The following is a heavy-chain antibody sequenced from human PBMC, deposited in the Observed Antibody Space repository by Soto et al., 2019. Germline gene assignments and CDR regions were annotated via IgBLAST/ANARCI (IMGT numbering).Heavy chain of an antibody. CDR2: INAGNGNT. D-gene: IGHD3-10*01. CDR1: GYTFTSYA. Sequence: ASVRVSCKASGYTFTSYAMHWVRQAPGQRLEWMGWINAGNGNTKYSQKFQGRVTITRDTSASTAYMELSSLRSEDTAVYYCARGDTMVRGVIIDYFDYWGQGTLVTVSS. V-gene: IGHV1-3*01. CDR3: ARGDTMVRGVIIDYFDY. J-gene: IGHJ4*02.